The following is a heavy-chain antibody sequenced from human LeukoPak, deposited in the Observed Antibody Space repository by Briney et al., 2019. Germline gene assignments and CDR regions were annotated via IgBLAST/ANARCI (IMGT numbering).Heavy chain of an antibody. CDR1: GFTFSSYA. CDR2: TSYDGNTN. J-gene: IGHJ5*02. CDR3: VRDYGGAGGT. D-gene: IGHD4-23*01. Sequence: PGRSLRLSCAASGFTFSSYAMHWVRQAPGKELEWVAVTSYDGNTNYYADSVKGRFTISRDNSKNTLYLQMNSLKADDTALYYCVRDYGGAGGTWGQGTLVTVSS. V-gene: IGHV3-30-3*01.